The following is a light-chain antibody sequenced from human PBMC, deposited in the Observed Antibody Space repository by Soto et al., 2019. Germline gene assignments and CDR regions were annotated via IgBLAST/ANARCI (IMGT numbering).Light chain of an antibody. V-gene: IGKV3-20*01. CDR2: GAS. J-gene: IGKJ2*01. Sequence: EIVLTQSPGTLSLSPGERATLSCSASQSVSSSYLAWYQQKPGQAPRLLIYGASSRATGIPDRFSGSGSGTEFTLTISRLEPEDFAVYYCQQYGSSPPYTFGQGTKLEIK. CDR1: QSVSSSY. CDR3: QQYGSSPPYT.